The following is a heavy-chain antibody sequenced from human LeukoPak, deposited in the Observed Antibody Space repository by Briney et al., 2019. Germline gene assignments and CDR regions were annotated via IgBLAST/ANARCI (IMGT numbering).Heavy chain of an antibody. CDR1: GGSISSSSYY. J-gene: IGHJ4*02. D-gene: IGHD1-26*01. Sequence: SETLSLTCTVSGGSISSSSYYWGWIRQPPGKGLEWIGSIYYSGSTYYNPSLKSRVTISVDTSKNQFSLKLSSVTAADTAVYYCARESGARVFDNGLNDYWGQGTLVTVSS. CDR3: ARESGARVFDNGLNDY. V-gene: IGHV4-39*07. CDR2: IYYSGST.